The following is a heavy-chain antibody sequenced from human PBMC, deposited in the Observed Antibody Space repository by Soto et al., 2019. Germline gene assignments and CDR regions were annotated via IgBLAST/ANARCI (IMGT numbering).Heavy chain of an antibody. Sequence: QITLKESGPTLVKPTQALTLTCTFSGFSLTTYAVGVGWIRQPPGKTLEWLALIYWDDAKRYRPSLKSRLTITKDTSKNQVVLRMTNMDPVDTATYYCAHGGGDFWSGYAYFDYWGQGTLVTVSS. CDR1: GFSLTTYAVG. V-gene: IGHV2-5*02. CDR2: IYWDDAK. J-gene: IGHJ4*02. CDR3: AHGGGDFWSGYAYFDY. D-gene: IGHD3-3*01.